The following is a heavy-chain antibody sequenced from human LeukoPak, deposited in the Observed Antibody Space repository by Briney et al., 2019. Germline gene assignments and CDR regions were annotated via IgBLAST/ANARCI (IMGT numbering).Heavy chain of an antibody. Sequence: PGGSLRLSCAAPGFTFSNYGMHWVRQAPGKGLEWVAVIWYDGSNKYYADSVKGRFTISRDNSKNTLYLQMNSLRAEDTAVYYCARRGSFFVKEKTAYDMDVWGKGTTVTVSS. CDR3: ARRGSFFVKEKTAYDMDV. V-gene: IGHV3-33*01. CDR2: IWYDGSNK. CDR1: GFTFSNYG. D-gene: IGHD3-3*01. J-gene: IGHJ6*04.